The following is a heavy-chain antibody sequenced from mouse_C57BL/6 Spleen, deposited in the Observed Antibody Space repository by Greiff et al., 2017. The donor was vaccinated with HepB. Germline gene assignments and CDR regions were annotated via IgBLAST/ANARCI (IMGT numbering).Heavy chain of an antibody. J-gene: IGHJ3*01. V-gene: IGHV3-6*01. CDR1: GYSITSGYY. D-gene: IGHD2-2*01. Sequence: EVKLQESGPGLVKPSQSLSLTCSVTGYSITSGYYWNWIRQFPGNKLEWMGYISYDGSNNYNPSLKNRIPITRDTSKNQFFLKLNSVTTEDTATYYCRYGSWFAYWGQGTLVTVSA. CDR3: RYGSWFAY. CDR2: ISYDGSN.